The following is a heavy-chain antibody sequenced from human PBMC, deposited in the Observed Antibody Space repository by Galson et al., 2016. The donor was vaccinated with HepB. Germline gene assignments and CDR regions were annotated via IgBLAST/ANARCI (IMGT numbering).Heavy chain of an antibody. V-gene: IGHV3-74*01. J-gene: IGHJ5*02. CDR3: GRDHSVVLTTAYNWFDP. CDR1: GFIFSDDW. D-gene: IGHD4-23*01. CDR2: INEDGSET. Sequence: SLRLSCAASGFIFSDDWMHWVRQTAGRGPVYISHINEDGSETSYADSVKGRFTISRDNAKNTLYLQMNSLRVEDTAVYYCGRDHSVVLTTAYNWFDPWGQGTLVTVSS.